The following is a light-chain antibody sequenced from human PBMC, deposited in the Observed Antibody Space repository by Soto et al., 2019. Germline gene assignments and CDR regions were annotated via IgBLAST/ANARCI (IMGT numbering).Light chain of an antibody. V-gene: IGKV3-15*01. CDR1: QSVGSS. J-gene: IGKJ5*01. CDR3: QQYTNWPPIT. CDR2: SAS. Sequence: EIVMTQSPATLSVSPGVRATLSCRASQSVGSSVAWYRQKPGQAPRLLIYSASTRATGIPDRFSGSGSGTEFTLTISSLQSEDFEVYYCQQYTNWPPITFGQGTRLEIK.